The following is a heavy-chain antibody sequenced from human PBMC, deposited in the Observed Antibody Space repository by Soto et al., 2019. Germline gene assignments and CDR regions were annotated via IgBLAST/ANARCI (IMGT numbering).Heavy chain of an antibody. V-gene: IGHV3-48*03. D-gene: IGHD1-1*01. J-gene: IGHJ6*02. CDR1: GFTFSSSQ. CDR3: ANTLTYWNAMDV. Sequence: GGSLRLSCAASGFTFSSSQMNWVHQAPGKGLEWVSYISNNGITTYYADSVKGRFTISRDNAKNSLYLQMNSLRAEDTAVYYCANTLTYWNAMDVWGQGTTVTVSS. CDR2: ISNNGITT.